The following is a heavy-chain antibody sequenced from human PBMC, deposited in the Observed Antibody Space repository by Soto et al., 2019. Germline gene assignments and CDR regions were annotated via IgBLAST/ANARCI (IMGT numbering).Heavy chain of an antibody. D-gene: IGHD3-22*01. Sequence: SEALSHTYTVSGAPKSTCDSAWIRQSPGKGLEWIAYIYYSGTTYYNPSLKSRVTMSVDTSKNQFSLKLSSVTAADAAVYYCGAYDRSGYIWGQGTLVTVS. CDR3: GAYDRSGYI. J-gene: IGHJ4*02. CDR1: GAPKSTCD. CDR2: IYYSGTT. V-gene: IGHV4-59*08.